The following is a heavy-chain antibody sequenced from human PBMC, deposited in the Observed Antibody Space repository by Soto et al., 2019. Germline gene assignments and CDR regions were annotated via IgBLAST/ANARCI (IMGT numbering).Heavy chain of an antibody. Sequence: SETLSLTYTVSGGSISSYYWSWIRQPPGKGLEWIGYIYYSGSTNYNPSLKSRVTISVDTSKNQFSLKLSSVTAADTAVYYCARLTGGFFDYWGQGTLVTVSS. CDR1: GGSISSYY. CDR2: IYYSGST. V-gene: IGHV4-59*08. CDR3: ARLTGGFFDY. D-gene: IGHD3-16*01. J-gene: IGHJ4*02.